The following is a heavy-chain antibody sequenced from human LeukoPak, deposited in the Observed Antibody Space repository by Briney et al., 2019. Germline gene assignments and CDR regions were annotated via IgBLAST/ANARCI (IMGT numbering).Heavy chain of an antibody. CDR3: ARRPTWLSWFDP. CDR2: IYYSGST. Sequence: PSETLSLTCTVSGGSISSSSYYWGWIRQPPGKGLEWIGSIYYSGSTYYNPSLKSRVTISVDTSKNQFSLKLSSVTAADTAVYYCARRPTWLSWFDPGAREPWSPSPQ. D-gene: IGHD3-22*01. J-gene: IGHJ5*02. V-gene: IGHV4-39*01. CDR1: GGSISSSSYY.